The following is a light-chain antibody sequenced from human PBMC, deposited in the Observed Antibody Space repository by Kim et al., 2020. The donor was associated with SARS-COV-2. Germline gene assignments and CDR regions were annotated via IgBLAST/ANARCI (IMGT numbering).Light chain of an antibody. CDR3: QQLNSYPFT. V-gene: IGKV1-9*01. CDR2: AAS. Sequence: IQLTQSPSSLSASVGDRVTITCRASQGISSYLAWYQQKPGKAPKLLIYAASTLQSGVPSRFSGSGSGTDFTLTISSLQPEDCATYYCQQLNSYPFTVGPGTKVDIK. J-gene: IGKJ3*01. CDR1: QGISSY.